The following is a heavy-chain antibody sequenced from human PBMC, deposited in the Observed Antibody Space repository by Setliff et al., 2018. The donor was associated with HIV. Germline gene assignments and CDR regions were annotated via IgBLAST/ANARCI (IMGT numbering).Heavy chain of an antibody. Sequence: GGSLRLSCAASGFTFSSHWMSWIRQAPGKGLEWVASIKQDGSEKYFVDSVKGRFTISRDNAKDSLYLQMSSLRDEDTAVYYCAGGTGWLIDHWGQGTQVTVSS. V-gene: IGHV3-7*01. CDR1: GFTFSSHW. J-gene: IGHJ5*02. CDR2: IKQDGSEK. CDR3: AGGTGWLIDH. D-gene: IGHD3-22*01.